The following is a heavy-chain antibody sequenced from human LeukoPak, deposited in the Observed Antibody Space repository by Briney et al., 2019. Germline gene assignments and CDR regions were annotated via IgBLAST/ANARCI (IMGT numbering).Heavy chain of an antibody. V-gene: IGHV3-74*01. Sequence: GGSLRLSCAASGFTFNSYWMHWVRQAPGKGLVWVSQINNDGSTTRYADSVKGRFTISRDNAENTLYLQMNSLRAEDAAVYYCARGYSSSWYNWLDPWGQGTLVTVSS. CDR3: ARGYSSSWYNWLDP. D-gene: IGHD6-13*01. J-gene: IGHJ5*02. CDR2: INNDGSTT. CDR1: GFTFNSYW.